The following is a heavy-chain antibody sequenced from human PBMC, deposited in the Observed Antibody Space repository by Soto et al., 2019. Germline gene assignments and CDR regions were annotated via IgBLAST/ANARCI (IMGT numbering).Heavy chain of an antibody. D-gene: IGHD1-1*01. CDR1: GYTFTSYD. V-gene: IGHV1-8*01. CDR3: AGPWNKQ. Sequence: QVQLVQSGAEVKKPGASVKVSCKASGYTFTSYDINWVRQATGQGLEWMGWMNPNSGNTGYAQKFQGRVTMTRDTTISTAYMELRSRRSEDTAGYYCAGPWNKQWGQGPLVTVSS. CDR2: MNPNSGNT. J-gene: IGHJ4*02.